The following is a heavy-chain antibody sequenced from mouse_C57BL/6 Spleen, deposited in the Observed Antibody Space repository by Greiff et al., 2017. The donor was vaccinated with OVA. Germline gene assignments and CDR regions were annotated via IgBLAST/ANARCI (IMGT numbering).Heavy chain of an antibody. CDR3: ARALYYDYDGGYFDV. Sequence: VQLQQSGPELVKPGASVKIPCKASGYTFTDYNMDWVKQSHGKSLEWIGDINPNNGGTIYNQKFKGKATLTVDKSSSTAYMELRSLTSEDTAVYYCARALYYDYDGGYFDVWGTGTTVTVSS. CDR1: GYTFTDYN. CDR2: INPNNGGT. J-gene: IGHJ1*03. D-gene: IGHD2-4*01. V-gene: IGHV1-18*01.